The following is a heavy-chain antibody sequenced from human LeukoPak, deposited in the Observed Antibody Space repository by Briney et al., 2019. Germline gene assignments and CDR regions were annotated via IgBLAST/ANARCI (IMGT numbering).Heavy chain of an antibody. CDR2: IYYSGST. CDR1: GGSISSYY. J-gene: IGHJ4*02. CDR3: ARLDSSSGWYYFDY. D-gene: IGHD6-19*01. Sequence: SETLSLTCTVSGGSISSYYWSWIRQPPGKGLEWIGYIYYSGSTNYNPSLKSRVTISVDTSKNQFSLKLSSVTAADTAVYYCARLDSSSGWYYFDYWGQGTLVTVSS. V-gene: IGHV4-59*08.